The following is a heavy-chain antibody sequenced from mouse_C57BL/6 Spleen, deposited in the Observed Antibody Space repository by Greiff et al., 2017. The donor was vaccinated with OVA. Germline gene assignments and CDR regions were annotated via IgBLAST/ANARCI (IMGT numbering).Heavy chain of an antibody. J-gene: IGHJ2*01. CDR3: ARVTTVVADFDY. D-gene: IGHD1-1*01. Sequence: QVQLQQSGAELVMPGASVKLSCKASGYTFTSYWMHWVKQRPGQGLEWIGEIDPSDSYTNYNQKFKGKSTLTVDKSSSTAYMQLSSLTSEDSAVYYCARVTTVVADFDYWGQGTTLTVSS. CDR2: IDPSDSYT. CDR1: GYTFTSYW. V-gene: IGHV1-69*01.